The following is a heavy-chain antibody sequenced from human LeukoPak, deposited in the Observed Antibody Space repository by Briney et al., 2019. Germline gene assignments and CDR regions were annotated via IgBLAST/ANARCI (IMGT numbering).Heavy chain of an antibody. D-gene: IGHD3-3*01. J-gene: IGHJ6*03. CDR2: ISSSSSYI. CDR1: GFTFSSYS. Sequence: GGSLRLSCAASGFTFSSYSMNWVRQAPGKGLEWVSSISSSSSYIYYADSVKGRFTISRDNAKNSLYLQMNSLRAEDTAVYYCASAYYDFWSGISNYYYYMDVWGKGTTVTVSS. V-gene: IGHV3-21*01. CDR3: ASAYYDFWSGISNYYYYMDV.